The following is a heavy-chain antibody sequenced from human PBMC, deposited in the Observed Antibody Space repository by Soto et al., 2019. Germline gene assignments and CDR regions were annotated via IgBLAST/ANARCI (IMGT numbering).Heavy chain of an antibody. CDR2: ISAYNGNT. CDR1: GYTFTSYA. D-gene: IGHD3-22*01. J-gene: IGHJ5*02. Sequence: ASVKVPSKASGYTFTSYAISWLRHAPGQGLEWMGWISAYNGNTNYAQKLQGRVTMTTDTSTSTAYMELRSLRSDDTAVYYCARAKTSGYPNWFDQWGQGPLVNVSS. CDR3: ARAKTSGYPNWFDQ. V-gene: IGHV1-18*01.